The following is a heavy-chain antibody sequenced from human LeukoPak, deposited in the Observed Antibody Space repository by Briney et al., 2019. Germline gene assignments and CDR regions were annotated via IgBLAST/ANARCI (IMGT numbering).Heavy chain of an antibody. CDR2: FNPIFGSA. J-gene: IGHJ5*02. D-gene: IGHD3-10*01. Sequence: SVKVSCKASGDSFGTYGITWVRQAPGEGLEWMGGFNPIFGSAQYAQKFQGRVTITMDVSARTVYMELSSLRSEDTTIYYCARDFGSGVFGPWGQGTLVTVSS. CDR1: GDSFGTYG. CDR3: ARDFGSGVFGP. V-gene: IGHV1-69*05.